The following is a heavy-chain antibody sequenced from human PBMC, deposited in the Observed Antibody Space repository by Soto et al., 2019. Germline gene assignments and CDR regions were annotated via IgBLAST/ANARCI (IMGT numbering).Heavy chain of an antibody. CDR2: IYYSGST. CDR3: TRSFYCSGGSCYGGGFDY. D-gene: IGHD2-15*01. Sequence: QVQLQESGPGLVEPSETLSLTCTVSGYSVSSSSNYWSWIRQPPGKGLEWIAYIYYSGSTNYNPSLRSRVTISIDTSNNRFSLKLNSVTAADTAVYYCTRSFYCSGGSCYGGGFDYWGRGTLVTVSS. V-gene: IGHV4-61*01. J-gene: IGHJ4*02. CDR1: GYSVSSSSNY.